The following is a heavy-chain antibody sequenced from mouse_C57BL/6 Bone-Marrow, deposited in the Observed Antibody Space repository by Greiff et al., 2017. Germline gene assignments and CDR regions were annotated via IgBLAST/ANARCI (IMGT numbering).Heavy chain of an antibody. CDR2: LSSGSSTI. J-gene: IGHJ1*03. CDR1: GFTFSDYG. D-gene: IGHD1-1*01. CDR3: ARGTVGATVYWYLDV. Sequence: EVQLVESGGGLVKPGGSLKLSCAASGFTFSDYGMHWVRQAPEKGLEWVAYLSSGSSTIYYPDTVKGRFTISRDNAKNTLFLQMTRLRSEDTAMYYCARGTVGATVYWYLDVWGTGTTVTVSS. V-gene: IGHV5-17*01.